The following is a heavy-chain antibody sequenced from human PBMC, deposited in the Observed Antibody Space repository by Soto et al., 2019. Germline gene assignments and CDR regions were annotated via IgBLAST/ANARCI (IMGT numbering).Heavy chain of an antibody. CDR2: IKSKTDGGTT. D-gene: IGHD3-3*01. CDR1: GFTFSNAW. CDR3: TTSRGRFLEWLLSGNYYYMDV. J-gene: IGHJ6*03. Sequence: GGSLRLSCAASGFTFSNAWMSWVRQAPGKGLEWVGRIKSKTDGGTTDYAAPVKGRFTISRDDSKNTLYLQMNSLKTEDTAVYYCTTSRGRFLEWLLSGNYYYMDVWGKGTTVTVSS. V-gene: IGHV3-15*01.